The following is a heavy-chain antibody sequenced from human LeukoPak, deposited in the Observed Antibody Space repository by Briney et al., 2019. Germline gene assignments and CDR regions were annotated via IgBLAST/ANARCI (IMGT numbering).Heavy chain of an antibody. V-gene: IGHV3-13*01. Sequence: GGSLRLSCAASGFTSSSYDMHWVRQATGKGLEWVSAIGTAGDTYYPGSVKGRFTISRENAKNSLYLQMNSLRAGDTAVYYCARAPVYGSKSGELAFDYWGQGTLVTVSS. J-gene: IGHJ4*02. CDR1: GFTSSSYD. CDR3: ARAPVYGSKSGELAFDY. CDR2: IGTAGDT. D-gene: IGHD3-16*01.